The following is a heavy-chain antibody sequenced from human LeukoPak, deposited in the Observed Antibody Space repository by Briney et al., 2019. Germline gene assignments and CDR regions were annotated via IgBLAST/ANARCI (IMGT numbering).Heavy chain of an antibody. V-gene: IGHV1-18*04. D-gene: IGHD6-19*01. CDR3: ARGPGIPVAGVFDY. CDR2: HSGYTGHT. CDR1: GYTFTSYG. Sequence: ASVKVSCKASGYTFTSYGINWGRQAPGQGLEWLGWHSGYTGHTNFVQKIQGRVTITTDTSTNTAYMELRSLRSADTAVYYCARGPGIPVAGVFDYWGQGSLVTVSS. J-gene: IGHJ4*02.